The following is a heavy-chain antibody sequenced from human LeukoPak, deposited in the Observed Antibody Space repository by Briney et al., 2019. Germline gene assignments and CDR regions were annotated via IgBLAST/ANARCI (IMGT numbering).Heavy chain of an antibody. CDR3: ARIPLYSSGWFGGDGIDDY. J-gene: IGHJ4*02. D-gene: IGHD6-19*01. V-gene: IGHV4-38-2*02. CDR2: IYYSGST. Sequence: PSETLSLTCTVSGYSISSGYYWGWIRQPPGKGLEWIGSIYYSGSTYYNPSLKSRVTISVDTSKNQFSLKLSSVTAADTAVYYCARIPLYSSGWFGGDGIDDYWGQGTLVTVSS. CDR1: GYSISSGYY.